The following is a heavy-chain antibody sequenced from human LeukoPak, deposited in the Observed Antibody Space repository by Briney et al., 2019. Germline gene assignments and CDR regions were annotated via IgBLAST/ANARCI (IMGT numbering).Heavy chain of an antibody. D-gene: IGHD6-6*01. CDR2: IKRKTDGGTA. J-gene: IGHJ4*02. Sequence: GGSLRLSCAASGFTFSNAWMTWVRQAPGKGLEWVGRIKRKTDGGTAEYAAPVKGRFTISRDDSKNTLYLQMDSLKTEDTAVYYCAREYSSSSDRLDYWGQGTLVTVSS. CDR3: AREYSSSSDRLDY. CDR1: GFTFSNAW. V-gene: IGHV3-15*01.